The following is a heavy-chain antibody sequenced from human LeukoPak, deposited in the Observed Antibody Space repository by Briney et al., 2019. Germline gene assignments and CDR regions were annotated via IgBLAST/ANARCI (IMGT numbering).Heavy chain of an antibody. CDR3: AKDRVDGSGSQFDS. J-gene: IGHJ4*02. Sequence: PGGTLRLSCAASGFTFSRNGMTWVRQAPGKGLEWVSSITGSGASTYYADSVKGRFTISKDNAMDTLFLQMNSLRADDTAVYYCAKDRVDGSGSQFDSWGQGSLVTVSS. V-gene: IGHV3-23*01. CDR1: GFTFSRNG. CDR2: ITGSGAST. D-gene: IGHD3-10*01.